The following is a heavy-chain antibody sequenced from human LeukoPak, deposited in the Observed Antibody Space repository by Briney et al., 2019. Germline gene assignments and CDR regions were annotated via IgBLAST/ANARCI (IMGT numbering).Heavy chain of an antibody. CDR1: GGSISSYY. J-gene: IGHJ5*02. CDR2: IYYSGST. V-gene: IGHV4-59*01. CDR3: ARVADLYYDYVWGSPNWFDP. D-gene: IGHD3-16*01. Sequence: SETLSLTCTASGGSISSYYWSWIRQPPGKGLEWIGYIYYSGSTNYNPSLKSRVTISVDTSKNQFSLKLSSVTAADTAVYYCARVADLYYDYVWGSPNWFDPWGQGTLVTVSS.